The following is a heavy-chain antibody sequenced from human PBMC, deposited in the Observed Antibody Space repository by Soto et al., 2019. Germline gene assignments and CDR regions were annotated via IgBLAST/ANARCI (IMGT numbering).Heavy chain of an antibody. J-gene: IGHJ4*02. CDR3: AKDWCSGTTCYCLEN. CDR1: GFTFSSYA. D-gene: IGHD1-7*01. CDR2: VSGSSGSN. V-gene: IGHV3-23*01. Sequence: EVHLLESGGGLVQPGGSLRLSCAASGFTFSSYAMSWVRQAPGEGLEWVSSVSGSSGSNSYADSVKGRFTNSRDNSKSTAYLQMNSPRAEDTAVYFCAKDWCSGTTCYCLENWGQGTLVTVSS.